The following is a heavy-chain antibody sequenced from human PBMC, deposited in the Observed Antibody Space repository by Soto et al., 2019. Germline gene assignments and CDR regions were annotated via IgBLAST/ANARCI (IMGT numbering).Heavy chain of an antibody. J-gene: IGHJ5*02. Sequence: ELQLVESGGGLVKPGASLRLSCAGPEFSFRDAWMNWVRQAPGKGLDWVGRIKSNGDGGTTDYAAPVKGRFTISRDDSKKTLYLQMNSLKIEDTAVYYCTAHNFLSGSGFDPWGQGTLVTVSS. V-gene: IGHV3-15*07. CDR1: EFSFRDAW. D-gene: IGHD3-3*01. CDR3: TAHNFLSGSGFDP. CDR2: IKSNGDGGTT.